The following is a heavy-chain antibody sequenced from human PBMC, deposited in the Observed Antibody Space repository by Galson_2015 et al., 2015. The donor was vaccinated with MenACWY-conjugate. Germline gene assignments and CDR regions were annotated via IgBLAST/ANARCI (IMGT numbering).Heavy chain of an antibody. J-gene: IGHJ4*02. CDR2: IWYDGSNK. V-gene: IGHV3-33*01. D-gene: IGHD3-10*01. CDR1: GFSFSNYG. CDR3: ARGNYYVSGTYYKSANFDY. Sequence: SLRLSCAASGFSFSNYGIHWVRQAPGKGLEWVAVIWYDGSNKYYVDSVKGRFAISRDNAKTSLYLQMNSLGAEDTAVYYCARGNYYVSGTYYKSANFDYWGQGSLVTVSS.